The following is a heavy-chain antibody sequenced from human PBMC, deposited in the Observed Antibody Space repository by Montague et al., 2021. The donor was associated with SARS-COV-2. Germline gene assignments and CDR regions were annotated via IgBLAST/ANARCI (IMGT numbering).Heavy chain of an antibody. D-gene: IGHD6-13*01. CDR1: GDSIRSYH. J-gene: IGHJ6*02. CDR2: ISNSGRT. V-gene: IGHV4-59*13. CDR3: TRDRGIAAADNYYYGTDV. Sequence: SETLSLTCTVSGDSIRSYHWTWIRQPPGKGLEWIGRISNSGRTIYNPSLKSRVTISVDTSKNQFFLNLRSMVAADTAIYYCTRDRGIAAADNYYYGTDVWGQGTTVTVSS.